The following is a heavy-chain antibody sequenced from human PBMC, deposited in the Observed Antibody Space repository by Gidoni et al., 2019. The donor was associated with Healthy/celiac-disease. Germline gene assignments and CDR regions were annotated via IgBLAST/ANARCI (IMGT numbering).Heavy chain of an antibody. CDR2: ISSSGSTI. J-gene: IGHJ6*02. V-gene: IGHV3-48*03. CDR1: GFTFSSYE. D-gene: IGHD6-13*01. Sequence: EVQLVESGGGLVQPGGSLRLSCASSGFTFSSYEMTWVRQASGKGLEWVSYISSSGSTIYYADSVKGRFTIARDNAKNSLYLQMNSLRAEDTAVYYCAREESGYSRGMDVWGQGTTVTVSS. CDR3: AREESGYSRGMDV.